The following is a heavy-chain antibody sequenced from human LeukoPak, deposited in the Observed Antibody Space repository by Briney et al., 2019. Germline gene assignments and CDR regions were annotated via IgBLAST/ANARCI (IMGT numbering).Heavy chain of an antibody. D-gene: IGHD3-10*01. V-gene: IGHV3-7*01. Sequence: GGSLRLSCAASGFTFTTYWMSWVRQPPGKGLEWVANIKQDGTEKYYVDTVKGRFTISRDNAKNSLYLQMNSLRVEDTAIYYCAKVAHYYYGSESYYFFEHWGQGTPVTASS. J-gene: IGHJ4*02. CDR3: AKVAHYYYGSESYYFFEH. CDR2: IKQDGTEK. CDR1: GFTFTTYW.